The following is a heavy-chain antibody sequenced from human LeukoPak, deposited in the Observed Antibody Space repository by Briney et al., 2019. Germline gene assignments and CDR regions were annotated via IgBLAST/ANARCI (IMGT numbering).Heavy chain of an antibody. D-gene: IGHD7-27*01. CDR3: STVLNGDTDY. V-gene: IGHV3-15*01. Sequence: GGSLRLSCAASRFTFRNVWMSWVRQAPGKGLEWVGRIKSKSDGETTQYAAPVKGRITISRDDSRNTLYLHMDSLTTGDTAVYYCSTVLNGDTDYWGRGALVTVSS. CDR2: IKSKSDGETT. CDR1: RFTFRNVW. J-gene: IGHJ4*02.